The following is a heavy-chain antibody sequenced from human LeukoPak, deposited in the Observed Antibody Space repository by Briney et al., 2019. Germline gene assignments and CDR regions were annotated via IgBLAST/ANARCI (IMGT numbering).Heavy chain of an antibody. V-gene: IGHV4-38-2*02. CDR1: CYSLSSAYY. CDR3: ARSGRTGTDRDAFDI. Sequence: SETLSLTCTVSCYSLSSAYYWGWIRQPPGKGLEWIGIIYYSGSSYYNLSLKSRVTISIDTSKNQFSLKLSSVTAADTAVYYCARSGRTGTDRDAFDIWGQGTMVTVSS. CDR2: IYYSGSS. J-gene: IGHJ3*02. D-gene: IGHD1-1*01.